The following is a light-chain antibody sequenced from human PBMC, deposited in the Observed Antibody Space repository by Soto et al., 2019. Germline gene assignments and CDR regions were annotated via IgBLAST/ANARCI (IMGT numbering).Light chain of an antibody. Sequence: QPALTQPRSVSGSPGQSVTITCTGTSSDVGGYNYVSWHQQHPGKAPKLMIYDVSKRPSGVPDRFSGSKSGNTASLTISGLQAEDEADYYCCSYAGSYVFGTGTKVTVL. CDR2: DVS. V-gene: IGLV2-11*01. CDR3: CSYAGSYV. CDR1: SSDVGGYNY. J-gene: IGLJ1*01.